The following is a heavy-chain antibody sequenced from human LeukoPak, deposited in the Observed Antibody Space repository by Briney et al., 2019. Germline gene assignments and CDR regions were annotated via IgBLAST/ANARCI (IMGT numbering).Heavy chain of an antibody. CDR1: GFRFSDYW. Sequence: GGSLRLSCAASGFRFSDYWISWLRQAPGKGLEWVANIRPDGSEKQYVDSVKGRFTIARDNAKSTLYLQMNSLRAEDTAVYYCARGGLLSRYWGQGTLVTVSS. J-gene: IGHJ4*02. CDR2: IRPDGSEK. V-gene: IGHV3-7*01. CDR3: ARGGLLSRY. D-gene: IGHD1-26*01.